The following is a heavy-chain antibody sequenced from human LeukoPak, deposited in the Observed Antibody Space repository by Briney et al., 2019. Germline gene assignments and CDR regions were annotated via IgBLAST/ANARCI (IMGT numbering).Heavy chain of an antibody. Sequence: SETLSLTCAVYGGSFSGYYRSWIRQPPGKGLEWIGEINHSGSTNYNPSLKSRVTISVDTSKNQFSLKLSSVTAADTAVYYCARARGYSYGRPFDYWGQGTLVTVSS. CDR3: ARARGYSYGRPFDY. D-gene: IGHD5-18*01. CDR1: GGSFSGYY. CDR2: INHSGST. J-gene: IGHJ4*02. V-gene: IGHV4-34*01.